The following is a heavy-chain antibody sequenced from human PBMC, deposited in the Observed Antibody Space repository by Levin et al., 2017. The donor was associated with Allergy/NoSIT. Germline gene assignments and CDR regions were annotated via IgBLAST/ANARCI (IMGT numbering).Heavy chain of an antibody. CDR2: ISWNSGSI. CDR3: AKDYDSSGRNAFDI. Sequence: GGSLRLSCAASGFTFDDYAMHWVRQAPGKGLEWVSGISWNSGSIGYADSVKGRFTISRDNAKNSLYLQMNSLRAEDTALYYCAKDYDSSGRNAFDIWGQGTMVTVSS. J-gene: IGHJ3*02. V-gene: IGHV3-9*01. CDR1: GFTFDDYA. D-gene: IGHD3-22*01.